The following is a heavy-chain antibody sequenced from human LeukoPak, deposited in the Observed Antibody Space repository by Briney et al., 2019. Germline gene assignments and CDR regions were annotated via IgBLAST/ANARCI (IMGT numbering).Heavy chain of an antibody. CDR2: IYHSGST. J-gene: IGHJ5*02. D-gene: IGHD5-18*01. Sequence: SETLSLTCTVSGYSIISCYYWGWSRQPPGKGLEWSGSIYHSGSTYYNPSLKSRVTISVDTSKKQFSLKLSSVTAADTAVYYCASYSRQLWLERNWVGPWGQGTLVTVSS. V-gene: IGHV4-38-2*02. CDR3: ASYSRQLWLERNWVGP. CDR1: GYSIISCYY.